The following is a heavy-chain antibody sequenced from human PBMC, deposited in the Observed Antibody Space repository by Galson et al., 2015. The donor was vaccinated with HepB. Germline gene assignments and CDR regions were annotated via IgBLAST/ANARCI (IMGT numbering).Heavy chain of an antibody. Sequence: SVKVSCKASGYTFTSYYMHWVRQAPGQGLEWMGIINPSGGSTSYAQKFQGRVTMTRDTSTSTVYMELSSLRSEDTAVYYCARDRLPYQLLRPAADWFDPWGQGTLVTVSS. CDR2: INPSGGST. V-gene: IGHV1-46*01. J-gene: IGHJ5*02. D-gene: IGHD2-2*01. CDR3: ARDRLPYQLLRPAADWFDP. CDR1: GYTFTSYY.